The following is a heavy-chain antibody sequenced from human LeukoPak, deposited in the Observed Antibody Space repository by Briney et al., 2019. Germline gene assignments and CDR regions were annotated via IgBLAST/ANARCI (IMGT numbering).Heavy chain of an antibody. CDR3: ARAETSMEGY. D-gene: IGHD3-3*01. V-gene: IGHV3-7*03. CDR1: GFTFSRYW. Sequence: GGSLRLSCAASGFTFSRYWMTWVRQAPGKGLEWVASINEDGSGKHYVDSVKGRFTISRDNAQKSVYLEMNSLRAEDTAVYYCARAETSMEGYWGQGTLVTVSS. CDR2: INEDGSGK. J-gene: IGHJ4*02.